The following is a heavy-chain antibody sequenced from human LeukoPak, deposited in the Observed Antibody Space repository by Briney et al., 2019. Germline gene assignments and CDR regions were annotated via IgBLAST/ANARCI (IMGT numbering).Heavy chain of an antibody. CDR3: ARDLELRRLYYYSYGMDV. CDR2: ISYDGNSK. Sequence: PGGSLRLSCAASGFTFISYAMHWVRQAPGKGLEWVSVISYDGNSKNYADSVKGRFTFSRDNDQNTLYLQMNSLRDEDTAVYYCARDLELRRLYYYSYGMDVWGQGTTVTVSS. J-gene: IGHJ6*02. D-gene: IGHD1-7*01. V-gene: IGHV3-30-3*01. CDR1: GFTFISYA.